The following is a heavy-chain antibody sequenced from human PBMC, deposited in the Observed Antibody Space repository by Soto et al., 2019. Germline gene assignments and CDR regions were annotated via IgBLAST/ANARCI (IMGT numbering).Heavy chain of an antibody. Sequence: PAGSLRLSCAASGFTFSSYAMSWVRQTPGKGLEWVSAISGSGGSTYYADSVKGRFTISRDNSKNTLYLQMNSLRAEDTAVYYCAKVHSYGDYPEYYYSVMDFWAKGPRSPSP. CDR2: ISGSGGST. D-gene: IGHD4-17*01. V-gene: IGHV3-23*01. J-gene: IGHJ6*02. CDR3: AKVHSYGDYPEYYYSVMDF. CDR1: GFTFSSYA.